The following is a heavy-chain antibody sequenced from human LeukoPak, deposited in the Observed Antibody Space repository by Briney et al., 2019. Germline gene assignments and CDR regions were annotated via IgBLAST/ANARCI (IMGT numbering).Heavy chain of an antibody. D-gene: IGHD5-24*01. CDR2: IYYSGST. CDR3: ARARDTNPFDY. V-gene: IGHV4-30-4*08. Sequence: PSETLPLTCTVSRGSISSADYYWSWIRQPPGKGLEWIEYIYYSGSTYYNPSLKSRVTLSVDTSNNQFSLRLSSVTAADTAVYYCARARDTNPFDYWGQGTLVTVSS. J-gene: IGHJ4*02. CDR1: RGSISSADYY.